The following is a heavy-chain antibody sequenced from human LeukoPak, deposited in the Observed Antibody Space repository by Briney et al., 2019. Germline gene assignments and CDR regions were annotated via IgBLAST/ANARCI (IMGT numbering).Heavy chain of an antibody. CDR3: ARETYGDNEYYFDY. J-gene: IGHJ4*02. V-gene: IGHV3-21*01. Sequence: GGSLRLSCAASGFTLRSYTMNWVRQAPGKGLEGVSCISGRSNTYYADSVKGRFTISRDNAKSSLHLQMNSLRAEDTAVYYCARETYGDNEYYFDYWGQGTLVTVSS. D-gene: IGHD4-17*01. CDR2: ISGRSNT. CDR1: GFTLRSYT.